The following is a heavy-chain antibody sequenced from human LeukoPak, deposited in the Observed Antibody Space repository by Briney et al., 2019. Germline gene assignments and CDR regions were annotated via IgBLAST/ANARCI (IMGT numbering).Heavy chain of an antibody. V-gene: IGHV3-13*01. D-gene: IGHD3-3*01. CDR1: GFTFSSYD. CDR3: AASFGSGPSAFDY. Sequence: GGSLRLSCAASGFTFSSYDMHWVRQATGKGLEWVSAIGTAGDTYYPGSVKGRFTISRENAKNSLYLQMNSLRAGDTAVYYCAASFGSGPSAFDYWGQGTLVTVSS. CDR2: IGTAGDT. J-gene: IGHJ4*02.